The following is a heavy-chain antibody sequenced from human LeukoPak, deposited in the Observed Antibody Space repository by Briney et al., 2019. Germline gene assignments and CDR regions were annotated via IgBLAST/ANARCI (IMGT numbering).Heavy chain of an antibody. CDR3: ARHGIPIFLSHEGEFDP. V-gene: IGHV4-38-2*01. CDR2: IYHSGST. CDR1: GYSISSGYY. D-gene: IGHD3-3*01. J-gene: IGHJ5*02. Sequence: SETLSLTCAVSGYSISSGYYWGWIRQPPGKGLEWIGSIYHSGSTYYNPSLKSRVTISVDTSKNQFSLKLSSVTAADTAVYYCARHGIPIFLSHEGEFDPWGQGTLFTVSS.